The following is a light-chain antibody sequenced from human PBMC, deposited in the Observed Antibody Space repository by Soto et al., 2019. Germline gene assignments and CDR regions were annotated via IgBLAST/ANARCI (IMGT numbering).Light chain of an antibody. CDR1: SSDVGGHNS. Sequence: QSALTQPASVSGSPGQSITISCTGTSSDVGGHNSVSWYRQDPGKAPKLMIYDVSNRPSGVSDRFSGSKSGTTASLTISGLQIEDEADYYCSSFTSSVTYVFGTGTKVNVL. J-gene: IGLJ1*01. CDR2: DVS. CDR3: SSFTSSVTYV. V-gene: IGLV2-14*01.